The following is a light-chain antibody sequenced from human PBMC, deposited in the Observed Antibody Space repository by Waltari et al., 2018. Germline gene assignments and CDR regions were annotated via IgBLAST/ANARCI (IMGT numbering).Light chain of an antibody. J-gene: IGKJ2*01. CDR3: QQSHSPPFT. Sequence: DIQMTQSPSSVSASVGDRVTIACRASQNIDNFLNWYQQKPGEAPQFLVFAASTLQDGVPSRFSASASGTHFTLTIGSLQPEDFATYYCQQSHSPPFTFGQGT. CDR1: QNIDNF. V-gene: IGKV1-39*01. CDR2: AAS.